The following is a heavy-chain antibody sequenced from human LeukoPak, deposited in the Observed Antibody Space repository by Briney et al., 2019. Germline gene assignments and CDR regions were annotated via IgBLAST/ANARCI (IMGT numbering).Heavy chain of an antibody. D-gene: IGHD5-12*01. CDR3: VRQSEGLDP. V-gene: IGHV3-30*03. Sequence: GGSLRLSCAASGFTFSLHIMHWVRQAPGKGLEWVAVIGKNGNNEFYAGSVRGRFLISRDNSKNTLHLQMNSLTPDDTAVYFCVRQSEGLDPWGQGTLLTVSS. CDR2: IGKNGNNE. J-gene: IGHJ5*02. CDR1: GFTFSLHI.